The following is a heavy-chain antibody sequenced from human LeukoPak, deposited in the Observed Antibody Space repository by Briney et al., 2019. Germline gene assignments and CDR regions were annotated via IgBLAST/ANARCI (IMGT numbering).Heavy chain of an antibody. CDR2: ISTTNGNP. V-gene: IGHV1-18*01. Sequence: CXXSXYTFTXXXINWXRQATGQGLEWMGWISTTNGNPNPAQKFQGRLTLTTDTSTRTAYMELRSLRSDDTAIYYCARVMGPPDYWGQGTLVTVSS. CDR1: XYTFTXXX. J-gene: IGHJ4*02. CDR3: ARVMGPPDY. D-gene: IGHD1-26*01.